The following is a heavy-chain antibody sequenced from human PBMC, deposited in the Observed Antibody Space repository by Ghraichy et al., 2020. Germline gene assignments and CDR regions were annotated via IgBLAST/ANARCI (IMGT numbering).Heavy chain of an antibody. CDR3: AREMRSGQQQPTGAFDI. CDR2: INPSDGST. J-gene: IGHJ3*02. V-gene: IGHV1-46*01. Sequence: ASVKVSCKASGYKFTSYYMHWVRQAPGQGLEWMGIINPSDGSTSYAQKFQGRVTMTRDTSTSTVYMELSSLRAEDTAVYYCAREMRSGQQQPTGAFDIWGLGTMVNVSS. D-gene: IGHD6-13*01. CDR1: GYKFTSYY.